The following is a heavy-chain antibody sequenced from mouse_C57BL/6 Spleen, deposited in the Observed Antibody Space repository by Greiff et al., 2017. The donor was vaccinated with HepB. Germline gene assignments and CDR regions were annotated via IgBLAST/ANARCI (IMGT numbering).Heavy chain of an antibody. CDR1: GYTFTSYW. Sequence: QVQLQQSGAELVKAGASVKMSCKASGYTFTSYWMHWVKQRLGQGLEWFAETNPTNGRTYYNEKFKSKATLTVDKSSSTAYMLLSGPTFEDSAVYYSARIEKIVATYFDYWGQGTTLTVSS. J-gene: IGHJ2*01. CDR3: ARIEKIVATYFDY. CDR2: TNPTNGRT. D-gene: IGHD1-1*01. V-gene: IGHV1S81*02.